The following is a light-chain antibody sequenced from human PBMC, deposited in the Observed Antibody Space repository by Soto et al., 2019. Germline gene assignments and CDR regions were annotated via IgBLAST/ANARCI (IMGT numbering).Light chain of an antibody. CDR1: QSVSNN. CDR2: GAS. J-gene: IGKJ5*01. Sequence: EIVLTQSPGTLSVSPGESATLSCRSSQSVSNNLAWYQHKPGQAPRLLIYGASTRATGVPVRFSGSGSGTEFTLTISSLQSEDFALYYCRQYNNWPPITFGQGTRLEIK. CDR3: RQYNNWPPIT. V-gene: IGKV3-15*01.